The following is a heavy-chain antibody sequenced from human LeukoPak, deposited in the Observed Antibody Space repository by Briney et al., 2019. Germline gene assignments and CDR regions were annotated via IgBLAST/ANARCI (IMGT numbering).Heavy chain of an antibody. CDR1: GFTFSSYS. D-gene: IGHD6-19*01. V-gene: IGHV3-30*18. CDR3: AKDGSEQWLEVGDY. J-gene: IGHJ4*02. Sequence: GGSLRLSCAASGFTFSSYSMNWVRQAPGKGLEWVAVISYDGSNKYYADSVKGRFTISRDNSKNTLYLQMNSLRAEDTAVYYCAKDGSEQWLEVGDYWGQGTLVTVSS. CDR2: ISYDGSNK.